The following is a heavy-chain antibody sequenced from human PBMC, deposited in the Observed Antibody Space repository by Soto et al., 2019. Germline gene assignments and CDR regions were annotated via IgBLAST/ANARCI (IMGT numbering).Heavy chain of an antibody. CDR2: INHSGST. CDR1: GGSFSGYY. CDR3: ARVGEHCSGGSCYYNYYYYYMDV. Sequence: QVQLQQWGAGLLKPSETLSLTCAVYGGSFSGYYWSWIRQPPGKGLEWIGEINHSGSTNYNPSLKSRVTISVDTSKNQFSLKLSSVTAAATAVYYCARVGEHCSGGSCYYNYYYYYMDVWGKGTTVTVSS. V-gene: IGHV4-34*01. J-gene: IGHJ6*03. D-gene: IGHD2-15*01.